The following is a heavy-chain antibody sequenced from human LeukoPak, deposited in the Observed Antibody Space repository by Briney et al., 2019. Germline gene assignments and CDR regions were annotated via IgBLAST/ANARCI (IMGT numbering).Heavy chain of an antibody. CDR3: AKDPPLTTVVTPRDAFDI. J-gene: IGHJ3*02. Sequence: GGSLRLSCAASGFTFSSYAMHWVCQAPGKGLEWVAVISYDGSNKYYADSVKGGFTISRDNSKNTLYLQMNSLRAEDTAVYYCAKDPPLTTVVTPRDAFDIWGQGTMVTVSS. D-gene: IGHD4-23*01. CDR2: ISYDGSNK. V-gene: IGHV3-30-3*01. CDR1: GFTFSSYA.